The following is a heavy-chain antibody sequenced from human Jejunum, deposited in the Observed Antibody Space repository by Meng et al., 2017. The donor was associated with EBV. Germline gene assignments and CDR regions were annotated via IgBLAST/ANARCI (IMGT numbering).Heavy chain of an antibody. CDR3: AKLTRA. J-gene: IGHJ5*02. V-gene: IGHV3-23*01. CDR1: GFTFSSYA. Sequence: EGQVLESGGGLVQPGGSRRLSGIANGFTFSSYAMSWVRQAPGKGLEWVSGISGSGSNTYYADSVKGRFSISRDNSKNTLSLQLSSLRADDTAVYYCAKLTRAWGQGTLVTVSS. CDR2: ISGSGSNT.